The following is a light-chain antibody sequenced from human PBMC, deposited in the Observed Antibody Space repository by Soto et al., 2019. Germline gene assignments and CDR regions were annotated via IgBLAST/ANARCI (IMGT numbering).Light chain of an antibody. CDR1: QDISNF. CDR2: DVS. CDR3: QHYHNLPLT. V-gene: IGKV1-33*01. J-gene: IGKJ4*01. Sequence: DIQMTQSPSSLSASVGDRVTITCQASQDISNFLCWYQQKPGKAPKFLIYDVSTLETGVPSRFSGSGSGKHFTLTISSLQPEDIGTYYWQHYHNLPLTFGGGTKVEIK.